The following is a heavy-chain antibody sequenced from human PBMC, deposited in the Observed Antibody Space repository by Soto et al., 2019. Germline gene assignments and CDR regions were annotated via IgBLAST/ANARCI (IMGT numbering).Heavy chain of an antibody. CDR1: GFTFSSYS. J-gene: IGHJ4*02. CDR3: ARVPGYCTNGVCSTVDY. V-gene: IGHV3-21*01. D-gene: IGHD2-8*01. Sequence: GGSLRLSCAASGFTFSSYSMNWVRQAPGKGLEWVSSISSSSSYIYYADSVKGRFTISRANAKNLLYLQMNSLRAEDTAVYYCARVPGYCTNGVCSTVDYWGQGTLVTVSS. CDR2: ISSSSSYI.